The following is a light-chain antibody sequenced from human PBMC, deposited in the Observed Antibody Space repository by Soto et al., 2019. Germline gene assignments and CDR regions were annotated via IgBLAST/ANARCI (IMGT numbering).Light chain of an antibody. Sequence: DIQMTQSPSILSASVGDRVTITCRSSQTITNWLAWYQQKPGKAPRLLIYDASSLESWVPSRFSGSGSGTEFTLTISSLQSEDFAVYYCQQYNNWPPITFGQGTRLEIK. J-gene: IGKJ5*01. V-gene: IGKV1-5*01. CDR1: QTITNW. CDR2: DAS. CDR3: QQYNNWPPIT.